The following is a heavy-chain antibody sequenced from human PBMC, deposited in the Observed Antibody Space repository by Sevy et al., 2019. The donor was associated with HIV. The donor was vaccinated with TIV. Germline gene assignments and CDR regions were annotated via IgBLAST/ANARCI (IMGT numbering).Heavy chain of an antibody. CDR3: AATKDYYESSGPPFDY. J-gene: IGHJ4*02. CDR1: GYTLNKLS. D-gene: IGHD3-22*01. Sequence: ASVKVSCKVSGYTLNKLSMHWVRQAPGKGLEWMGSFDPEDGETFYAQKFQGRVTMTEDTSTDTAYMELSRLRSEDTAVYYCAATKDYYESSGPPFDYWGQGTLVTVSS. CDR2: FDPEDGET. V-gene: IGHV1-24*01.